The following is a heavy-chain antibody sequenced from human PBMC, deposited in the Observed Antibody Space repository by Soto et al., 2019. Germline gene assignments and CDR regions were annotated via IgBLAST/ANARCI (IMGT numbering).Heavy chain of an antibody. CDR3: ARRDYDRSGYSYYFVY. CDR2: IYYSGST. CDR1: GGSISSSTSYY. Sequence: SETLSLTCTVSGGSISSSTSYYWGWIRQPPGKGLEWIGSIYYSGSTYYNPSLNSRVTISVDTSKNQFSLKLSSVTAADTAVYYCARRDYDRSGYSYYFVYWGQGTLVTVSS. J-gene: IGHJ4*02. V-gene: IGHV4-39*01. D-gene: IGHD3-22*01.